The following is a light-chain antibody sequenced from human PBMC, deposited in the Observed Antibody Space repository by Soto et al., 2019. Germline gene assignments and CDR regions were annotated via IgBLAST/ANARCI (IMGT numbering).Light chain of an antibody. CDR1: HSVSSSY. Sequence: EIVLTQSPGTLSLSPGERATLSCRASHSVSSSYLAWYQQKPGQAPRLLIYGASSRATGTPDRFRGSGSGIDFNLSISRLEPEDFAVYYCHQYGGSLPITCGQSILPEIK. V-gene: IGKV3-20*01. CDR3: HQYGGSLPIT. J-gene: IGKJ5*01. CDR2: GAS.